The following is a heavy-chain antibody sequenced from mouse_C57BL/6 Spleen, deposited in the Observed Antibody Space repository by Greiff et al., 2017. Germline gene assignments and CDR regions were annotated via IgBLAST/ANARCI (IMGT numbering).Heavy chain of an antibody. CDR2: ISYSGST. CDR3: AREAQGSYYFDY. Sequence: EVQLVESGPGMVKPSQSLSLTCTVTGYSITSGYDWHWIRHFPGNKLEWMGYISYSGSTNYNPSLKSRISITHDTSKNHFFLKLNSVTTEDTATYYCAREAQGSYYFDYWGQGTTLTVSS. J-gene: IGHJ2*01. D-gene: IGHD3-3*01. CDR1: GYSITSGYD. V-gene: IGHV3-1*01.